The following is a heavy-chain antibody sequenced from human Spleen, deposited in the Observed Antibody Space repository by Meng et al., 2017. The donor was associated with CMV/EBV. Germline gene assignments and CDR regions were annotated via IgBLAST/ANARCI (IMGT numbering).Heavy chain of an antibody. CDR2: ISPSGSTI. CDR3: GRGGGYCSTTSCHGVDY. V-gene: IGHV3-11*01. Sequence: GESLKISCTASGFTFTDYYINWVRQAPGKGLEWVSHISPSGSTIYYADSVKGRFTISRDNAKNSLYLQMNSLRAEDTAVYYCGRGGGYCSTTSCHGVDYWGQGTLVTVSS. CDR1: GFTFTDYY. D-gene: IGHD2-2*01. J-gene: IGHJ4*02.